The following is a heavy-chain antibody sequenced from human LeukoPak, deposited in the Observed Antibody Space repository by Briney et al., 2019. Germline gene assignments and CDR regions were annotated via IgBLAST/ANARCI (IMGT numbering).Heavy chain of an antibody. CDR1: GFTFSSYW. J-gene: IGHJ4*02. CDR3: ASNWNYRVDY. V-gene: IGHV3-7*01. D-gene: IGHD1-7*01. CDR2: IKQDGSEN. Sequence: GGSLRLSCAASGFTFSSYWMSWVRQAPGKGLGWVANIKQDGSENYYVDSVEGLFTISRDNAKNSLYLQMNSLRAEDTAVSYCASNWNYRVDYWGQGTLVTVSS.